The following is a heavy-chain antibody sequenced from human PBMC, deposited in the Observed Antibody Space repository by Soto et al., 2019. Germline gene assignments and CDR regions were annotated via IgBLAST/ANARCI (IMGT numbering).Heavy chain of an antibody. CDR1: GYSFTSYW. Sequence: GESLKISCQGSGYSFTSYWISWVRQMPGKGLEWMGRIDPSDSYTNYSPSFQGHVTISADKSISTAYLQWSSLKASDTAMYYCARLVYCGGDCYGLDYWGQGTLVTVSS. CDR2: IDPSDSYT. V-gene: IGHV5-10-1*01. D-gene: IGHD2-21*02. J-gene: IGHJ4*02. CDR3: ARLVYCGGDCYGLDY.